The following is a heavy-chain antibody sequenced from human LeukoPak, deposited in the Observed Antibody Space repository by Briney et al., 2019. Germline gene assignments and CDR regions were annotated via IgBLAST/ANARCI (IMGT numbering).Heavy chain of an antibody. D-gene: IGHD3-10*01. V-gene: IGHV3-23*01. CDR1: GFTFSSYA. Sequence: HPGGSLRLSCAASGFTFSSYAMSWVRQAPGKGLEWVSAISGSGGSTYYADSVKGRFTISRDNSKNTLYLQMNSLRAEDTAVYYCASMVRGPPDYYYYMDVWGKGTTVTVSS. CDR3: ASMVRGPPDYYYYMDV. CDR2: ISGSGGST. J-gene: IGHJ6*03.